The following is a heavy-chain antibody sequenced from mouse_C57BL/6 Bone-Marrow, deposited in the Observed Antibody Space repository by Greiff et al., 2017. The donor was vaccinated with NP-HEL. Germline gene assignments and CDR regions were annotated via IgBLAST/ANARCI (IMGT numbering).Heavy chain of an antibody. Sequence: QVQLQQPGAELVKPGASVKLSCKASGYTFTSYWMQWVKQRPGQGLEWIGEIDPSDSYTNYNQKFEGKATLTVDTSSSTAYMQLSSLTSEDSAVYYCASPYGYPFAYWGQGTLVTVSA. CDR3: ASPYGYPFAY. V-gene: IGHV1-50*01. D-gene: IGHD2-2*01. CDR1: GYTFTSYW. CDR2: IDPSDSYT. J-gene: IGHJ3*01.